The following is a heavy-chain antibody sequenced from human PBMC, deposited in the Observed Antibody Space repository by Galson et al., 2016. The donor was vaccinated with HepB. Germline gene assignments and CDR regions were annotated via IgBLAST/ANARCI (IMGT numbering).Heavy chain of an antibody. CDR3: AREMSYYDKHRLDP. Sequence: SVKVSCKASGYTFTAYGIHWVRQAPGQGLEWMGWINPSSGATDYAHKFQDWVTMTTDTSITTVYMELRNMKFDETAIYYCAREMSYYDKHRLDPWGQGALVTVSS. V-gene: IGHV1-2*04. CDR2: INPSSGAT. CDR1: GYTFTAYG. J-gene: IGHJ5*02. D-gene: IGHD3-16*01.